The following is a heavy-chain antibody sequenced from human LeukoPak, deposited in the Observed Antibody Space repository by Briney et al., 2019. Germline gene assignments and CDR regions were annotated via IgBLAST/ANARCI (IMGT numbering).Heavy chain of an antibody. CDR2: MSYDGSNK. V-gene: IGHV3-30-3*01. CDR3: ARDQNSSGWYGLDY. J-gene: IGHJ4*02. CDR1: GFTFSSYA. D-gene: IGHD6-19*01. Sequence: GRSLRLSCAASGFTFSSYAMHWVRQAPGKGLEWVAVMSYDGSNKYYADSVKGRFTISRDNSKNTLYLQMNSLRAEDTAVYYCARDQNSSGWYGLDYWGQGTLVTVSS.